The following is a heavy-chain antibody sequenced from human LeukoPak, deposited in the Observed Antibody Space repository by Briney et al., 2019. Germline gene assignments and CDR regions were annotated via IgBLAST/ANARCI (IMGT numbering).Heavy chain of an antibody. D-gene: IGHD3-22*01. J-gene: IGHJ4*02. V-gene: IGHV3-53*01. CDR3: ARGLTYDSSGYANDY. Sequence: GGSLRLSCAASGFTVSSNYMSWVRQAPGKGLEWVSVIYSGGSTYYADSVKGRFTISRDNSKNTLYLQMNSLRAEDTAVYYCARGLTYDSSGYANDYWGQGTLVTVSS. CDR2: IYSGGST. CDR1: GFTVSSNY.